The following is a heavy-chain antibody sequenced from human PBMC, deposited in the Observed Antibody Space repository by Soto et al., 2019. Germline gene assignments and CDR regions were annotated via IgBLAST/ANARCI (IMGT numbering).Heavy chain of an antibody. Sequence: TLSLTCTVSGGSISSGDYYWSWIRQPPGKGLEWIGYIYYSGSTYYNPSLKSRVTISVYTSKNQFSLKLSSVTAADTAVYYCARGQLYNWFDPWGQGTLVTVSS. CDR1: GGSISSGDYY. J-gene: IGHJ5*02. CDR2: IYYSGST. V-gene: IGHV4-30-4*01. CDR3: ARGQLYNWFDP.